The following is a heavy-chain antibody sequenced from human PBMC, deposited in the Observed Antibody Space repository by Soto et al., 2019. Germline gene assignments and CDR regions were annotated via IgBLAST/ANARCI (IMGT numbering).Heavy chain of an antibody. CDR2: INPSGGST. V-gene: IGHV1-46*01. CDR1: GYPFTNFY. J-gene: IGHJ4*02. Sequence: QVQVAQSGAEVKRPGASVKVSCWASGYPFTNFYIHWVRHAPGQWLEWMGIINPSGGSTAYAQKFLGRVTMTRDTSTSTVYMEVSSLRSEDTAVYYCARADYYGSSGYHLDYWGQGTLVTVSS. D-gene: IGHD3-22*01. CDR3: ARADYYGSSGYHLDY.